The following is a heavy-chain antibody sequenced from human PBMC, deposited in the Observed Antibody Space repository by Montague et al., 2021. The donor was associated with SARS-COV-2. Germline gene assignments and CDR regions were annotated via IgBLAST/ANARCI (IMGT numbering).Heavy chain of an antibody. CDR2: IYHSGNT. CDR3: ARSSILGAHRFDY. Sequence: SETLSLTCVVSGGSISSINWWGWVRQPPGKGLEWIGEIYHSGNTNYHPSLQSRFTISVDKSKNQFSLRLSSVTAADTAVYYCARSSILGAHRFDYWGQGTLVTVSS. J-gene: IGHJ4*02. D-gene: IGHD3-16*01. V-gene: IGHV4-4*02. CDR1: GGSISSINW.